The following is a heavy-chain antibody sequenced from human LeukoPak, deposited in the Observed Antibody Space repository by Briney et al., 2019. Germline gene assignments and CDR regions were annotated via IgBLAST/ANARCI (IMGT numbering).Heavy chain of an antibody. CDR2: IYSGGRT. Sequence: PGGSLRLSRAASGFTVSSNYMSWVRQAPGKGLEWVSVIYSGGRTYYAESVKGRFSISSDNSKNTLYLQMTSLRAEDTAVYYCARCSGGSTYHSDDYWGQGTLVTVSS. CDR1: GFTVSSNY. D-gene: IGHD2-15*01. V-gene: IGHV3-66*01. J-gene: IGHJ4*02. CDR3: ARCSGGSTYHSDDY.